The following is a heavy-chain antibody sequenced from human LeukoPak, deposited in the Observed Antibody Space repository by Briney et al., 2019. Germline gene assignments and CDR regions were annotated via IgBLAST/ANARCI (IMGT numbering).Heavy chain of an antibody. J-gene: IGHJ5*02. V-gene: IGHV4-39*07. CDR2: IYYSANA. Sequence: SETLSLTCSVCGDSITSAGYYWGWVRKPPGKGLECNECIYYSANAYYNPSRKSRVTISVDTSKNQFSLKLSSETAAETAVYYCARPSVRYYDRNGYPNWFDPWGQGTLVTVSS. CDR3: ARPSVRYYDRNGYPNWFDP. CDR1: GDSITSAGYY. D-gene: IGHD3-22*01.